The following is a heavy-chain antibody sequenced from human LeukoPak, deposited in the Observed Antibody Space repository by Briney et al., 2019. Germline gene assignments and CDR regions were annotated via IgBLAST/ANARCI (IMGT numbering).Heavy chain of an antibody. V-gene: IGHV1-46*03. CDR1: GYTFTSYY. J-gene: IGHJ4*02. Sequence: ASVKVSCKASGYTFTSYYMHWVRQAPGQGLEWMGIINPSGGSTSYAQKFQGRVTMTRDTSTNTVYMELSSLRSEDTAVYYCAQQLVKGSFDYWGQGTLVTVSS. D-gene: IGHD6-13*01. CDR3: AQQLVKGSFDY. CDR2: INPSGGST.